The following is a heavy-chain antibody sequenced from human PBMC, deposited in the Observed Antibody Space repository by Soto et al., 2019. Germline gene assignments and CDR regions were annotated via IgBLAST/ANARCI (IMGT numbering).Heavy chain of an antibody. CDR2: INAGNGNT. V-gene: IGHV1-3*01. CDR3: ARAPLTPLIAAAGTSVLDDAFDI. Sequence: QVQLVQSGAEVKKPGASVKVSCKASGYTFTSYAMHWVRQAPGQRLEWMGWINAGNGNTKYSQKFQGRVTITRDTSASTAYMELSSLRSEDTAVYYCARAPLTPLIAAAGTSVLDDAFDIWGQGTMVTVSS. D-gene: IGHD6-13*01. J-gene: IGHJ3*02. CDR1: GYTFTSYA.